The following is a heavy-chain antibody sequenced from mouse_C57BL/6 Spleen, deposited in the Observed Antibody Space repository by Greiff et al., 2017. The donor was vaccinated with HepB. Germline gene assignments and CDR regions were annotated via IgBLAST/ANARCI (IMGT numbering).Heavy chain of an antibody. CDR2: IDPEDGDT. V-gene: IGHV14-1*01. Sequence: EVKLQESGAELVRPGASVKLSCTASGFNIKDYYMHWVKQRPEQGLEWIGRIDPEDGDTEYAPKFQGKATMTADTSSNTAYLQLSSLTSEDTAVYYCTTGYGSPWFAYWGQGTLVTVSA. J-gene: IGHJ3*01. CDR3: TTGYGSPWFAY. D-gene: IGHD1-1*01. CDR1: GFNIKDYY.